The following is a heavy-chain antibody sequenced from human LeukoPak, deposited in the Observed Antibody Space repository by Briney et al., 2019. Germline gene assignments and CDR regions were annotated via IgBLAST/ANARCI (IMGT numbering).Heavy chain of an antibody. J-gene: IGHJ4*02. Sequence: GGSLRLSCAASGFTFRSYDMNWVRQAPGKGRECISYIGSRGSATYYADSVKGRFTVSRDNAKDSVSLQMDSLRADDTARYYCAREDSGGNSFDYWGQGAQVTVS. D-gene: IGHD4/OR15-4a*01. CDR3: AREDSGGNSFDY. V-gene: IGHV3-48*03. CDR2: IGSRGSAT. CDR1: GFTFRSYD.